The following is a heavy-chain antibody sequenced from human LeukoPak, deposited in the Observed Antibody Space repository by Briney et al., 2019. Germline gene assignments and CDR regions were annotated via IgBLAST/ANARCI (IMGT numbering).Heavy chain of an antibody. V-gene: IGHV4-39*01. Sequence: SETLSLTCTVSGVSISGSSYYWVWIRQPQGKELEWIRSIYYSGSTYYNPYLNSRVTISVDKSKNQCSLKLNFVPATDTAVYYCARHYGPWGQGTLVTVSS. CDR1: GVSISGSSYY. J-gene: IGHJ4*02. D-gene: IGHD3-10*01. CDR2: IYYSGST. CDR3: ARHYGP.